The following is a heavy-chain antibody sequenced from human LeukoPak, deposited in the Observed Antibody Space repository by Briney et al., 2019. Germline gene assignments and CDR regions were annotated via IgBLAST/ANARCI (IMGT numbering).Heavy chain of an antibody. CDR2: IYPTGHT. J-gene: IGHJ4*02. CDR1: GGSLGNYY. V-gene: IGHV4-4*07. CDR3: ARITDPDYRSGWSGADY. D-gene: IGHD6-19*01. Sequence: PSETLSLTCTVSGGSLGNYYWSWIRQPAGKGLEWIGRIYPTGHTHYNPSLKSRVTMSLDTSKNQFSLKMTSLTAADTAVYYCARITDPDYRSGWSGADYWGRGTQVTVSA.